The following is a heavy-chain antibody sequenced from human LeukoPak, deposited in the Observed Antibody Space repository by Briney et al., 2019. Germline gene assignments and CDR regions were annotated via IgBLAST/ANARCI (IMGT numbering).Heavy chain of an antibody. V-gene: IGHV4-38-2*02. Sequence: PSETLSLTCSVSDYPISGGYIWGWNRPPPGKGLEWIATISHSGSTYFNRSLKSRVILSTDTSKNQFSLNLTSVTAADPAVYYRAREHCAGGSCYFLDYGGQGTLVTVSS. CDR2: ISHSGST. D-gene: IGHD2/OR15-2a*01. CDR3: AREHCAGGSCYFLDY. CDR1: DYPISGGYI. J-gene: IGHJ4*02.